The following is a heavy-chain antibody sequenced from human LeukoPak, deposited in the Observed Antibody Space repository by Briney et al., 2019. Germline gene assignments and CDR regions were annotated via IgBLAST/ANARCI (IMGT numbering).Heavy chain of an antibody. V-gene: IGHV3-30*02. CDR1: GFTFSSYA. D-gene: IGHD6-13*01. J-gene: IGHJ4*02. CDR3: AKDHGSSDWYYFDY. Sequence: GGSLRLSCAASGFTFSSYAMHWVRQAPGEGLEWVAFIHYDGSNNYYADSVKGRFTISRDNSKNTLYLQMNTLRADDTAVYYCAKDHGSSDWYYFDYWGQGTLVTVSS. CDR2: IHYDGSNN.